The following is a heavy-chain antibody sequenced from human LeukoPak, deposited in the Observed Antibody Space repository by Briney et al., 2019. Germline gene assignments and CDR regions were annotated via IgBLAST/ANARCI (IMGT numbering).Heavy chain of an antibody. D-gene: IGHD3-22*01. Sequence: ASVKVSCKASGYTFTGYYMHWVRQAPGQGLEWMGWINPNSGGTNYAQKFQGRFTMTRDTSTSTAYMELRSLRSDDTAVYYCARSKSSGYYESYFDYWGQGTLVTVSS. CDR1: GYTFTGYY. CDR3: ARSKSSGYYESYFDY. J-gene: IGHJ4*02. V-gene: IGHV1-2*02. CDR2: INPNSGGT.